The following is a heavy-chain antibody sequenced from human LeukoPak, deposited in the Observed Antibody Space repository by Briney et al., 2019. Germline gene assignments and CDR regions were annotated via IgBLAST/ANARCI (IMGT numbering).Heavy chain of an antibody. CDR2: ISGSGGST. CDR1: GFTFSSYA. D-gene: IGHD2-15*01. J-gene: IGHJ6*02. V-gene: IGHV3-23*01. Sequence: GGSLRLSCAASGFTFSSYAMSWVRQAPGKGLEWVSAISGSGGSTYYADSVKGRFTISRDNSKNTLYLQMNSLRAEDTAVYYCARVDCSGGSCSANYYYYGMDVWGQGTTVTVSS. CDR3: ARVDCSGGSCSANYYYYGMDV.